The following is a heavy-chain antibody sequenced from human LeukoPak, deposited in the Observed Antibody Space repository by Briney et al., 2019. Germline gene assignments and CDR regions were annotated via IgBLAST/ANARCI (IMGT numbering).Heavy chain of an antibody. J-gene: IGHJ5*02. V-gene: IGHV4-59*01. CDR1: GGSISSYY. Sequence: KPSEALSLTCTVSGGSISSYYWSWIRQPPGKGLEWIGYIYYSGSTNYNPSLKSRVSISVDTSKNQFSLKLSSVTAADTAVYYCARGPVCSGGSCSWFDPWGQGTLVTVSS. CDR2: IYYSGST. D-gene: IGHD2-15*01. CDR3: ARGPVCSGGSCSWFDP.